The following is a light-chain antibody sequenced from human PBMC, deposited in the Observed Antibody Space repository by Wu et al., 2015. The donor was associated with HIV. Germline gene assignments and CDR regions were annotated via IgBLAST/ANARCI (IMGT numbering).Light chain of an antibody. CDR1: QGISTW. J-gene: IGKJ1*01. Sequence: DIQMTQSPLTLSASVGDRVTITCRASQGISTWLAWYQQKPGKAPKLLIYKASTLESGVPSRFSGSGSGTEFTLTVSSLQPDDFANYYCQQYDSDSWTFGQGTKVEVK. CDR2: KAS. V-gene: IGKV1-5*03. CDR3: QQYDSDSWT.